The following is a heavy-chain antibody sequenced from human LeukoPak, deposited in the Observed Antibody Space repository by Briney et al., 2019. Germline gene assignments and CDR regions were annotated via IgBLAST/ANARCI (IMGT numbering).Heavy chain of an antibody. V-gene: IGHV1-2*02. CDR2: INPNSGGT. D-gene: IGHD6-13*01. CDR3: ARGPPRGTAAGPDF. CDR1: GYTFTDYY. Sequence: ASVKVSCKASGYTFTDYYMHWVRQAPGQGLEWMGWINPNSGGTNYAQKFQGRVTVTRDTSISTAFMDLSSLRSDDTAVFYCARGPPRGTAAGPDFRGQGTLVTVSS. J-gene: IGHJ4*02.